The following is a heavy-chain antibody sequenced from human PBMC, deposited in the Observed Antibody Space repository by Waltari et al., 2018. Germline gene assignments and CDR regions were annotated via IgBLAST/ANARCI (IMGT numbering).Heavy chain of an antibody. D-gene: IGHD5-12*01. J-gene: IGHJ4*02. V-gene: IGHV4-39*01. CDR1: GGSITSHNPS. CDR2: LYYSGSP. Sequence: QLQLQESGPGLVKPSETLSLTCTVSGGSITSHNPSWGWIPQPPGKGPGWIGSLYYSGSPYYNPSLQSRVTISIDTSKNQFSLKLTSVTAADTAVYFCASKRGYSGYASFISDYWGQGTLVTVSS. CDR3: ASKRGYSGYASFISDY.